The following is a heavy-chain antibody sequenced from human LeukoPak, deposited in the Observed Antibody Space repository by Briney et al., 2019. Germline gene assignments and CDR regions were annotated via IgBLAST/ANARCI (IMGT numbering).Heavy chain of an antibody. J-gene: IGHJ4*02. D-gene: IGHD4-17*01. Sequence: GGSLRLSCTLSGFTVSSNSMSWVRQAPGKGLEWVSFIYSDNTHYSDSVKGRFTISRDNTKNSLYLRMNSLRAEDTAVYFCARAVTTALDYWGQGAMVTVSS. CDR3: ARAVTTALDY. CDR2: IYSDNT. CDR1: GFTVSSNS. V-gene: IGHV3-53*01.